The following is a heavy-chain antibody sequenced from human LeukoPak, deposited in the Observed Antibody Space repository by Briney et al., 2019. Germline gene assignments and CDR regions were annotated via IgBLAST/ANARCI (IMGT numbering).Heavy chain of an antibody. D-gene: IGHD3-10*02. CDR3: AELGITMIGGV. V-gene: IGHV3-48*03. Sequence: QPGGSLRLSCPASGFTFSSDEMNCVRQAPGKGLGWVSYISSSGSTIYYADSVKGRFTISRDNAKNSLYLQMNSLRAEDTAVYYCAELGITMIGGVWGKGTTVTISS. J-gene: IGHJ6*04. CDR1: GFTFSSDE. CDR2: ISSSGSTI.